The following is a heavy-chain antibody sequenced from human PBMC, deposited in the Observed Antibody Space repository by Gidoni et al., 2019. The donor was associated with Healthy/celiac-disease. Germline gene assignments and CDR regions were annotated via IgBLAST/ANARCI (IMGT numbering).Heavy chain of an antibody. CDR1: GGSISSYY. CDR2: IYTSGST. J-gene: IGHJ4*02. V-gene: IGHV4-4*07. Sequence: QVQLQESGPGLVTPSETLSLTCTVSGGSISSYYWSWIRQPAGKGLEWIGRIYTSGSTNYNPSLKSRVTMSVDTSKNQFSLKLSSVTAADTAVYYCARILWFGELYYFDYWGQGTLVTVSS. D-gene: IGHD3-10*01. CDR3: ARILWFGELYYFDY.